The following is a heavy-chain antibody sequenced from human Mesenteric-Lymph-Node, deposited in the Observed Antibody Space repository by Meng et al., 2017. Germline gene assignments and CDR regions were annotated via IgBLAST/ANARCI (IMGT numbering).Heavy chain of an antibody. CDR2: IYYSGST. CDR3: ARLSDDYVWGSYRYAVGHYYFDY. Sequence: SETLSLTCTVPGGSISSYYWSWIRQPPGKGLEWIGYIYYSGSTNYNPSLKSRVTISVDTSKNQFSLKLSSVTAADTAVYYCARLSDDYVWGSYRYAVGHYYFDYWGQGTLVTVSS. V-gene: IGHV4-59*01. CDR1: GGSISSYY. J-gene: IGHJ4*02. D-gene: IGHD3-16*02.